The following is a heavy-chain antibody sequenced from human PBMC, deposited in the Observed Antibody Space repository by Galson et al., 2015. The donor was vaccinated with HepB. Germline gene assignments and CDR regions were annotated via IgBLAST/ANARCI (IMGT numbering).Heavy chain of an antibody. CDR3: ARVFDPYRPYGMDV. V-gene: IGHV1-69*02. CDR2: IIPILGIA. Sequence: SVKVSCKASGGTFSSYTISWVRQAPGQGLEWMGRIIPILGIANYAQRFQGRVTITADKSTSTAYMELSSLRSDDTAVYYCARVFDPYRPYGMDVWGQGTTVTVSS. CDR1: GGTFSSYT. D-gene: IGHD3-3*01. J-gene: IGHJ6*02.